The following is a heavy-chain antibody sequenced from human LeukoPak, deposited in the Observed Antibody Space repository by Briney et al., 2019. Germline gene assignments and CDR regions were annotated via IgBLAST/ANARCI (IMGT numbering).Heavy chain of an antibody. J-gene: IGHJ4*02. CDR1: GGSFSGYY. V-gene: IGHV4-34*01. CDR2: INHSGST. Sequence: ASETLSLTCAVYGGSFSGYYWSWIRQPPGKGLEWIGEINHSGSTYYNPSLKSRVTISVDTSKNQFSLKLSSVTAADTAVYYCARHWLTGTTAFDYWGQGTLVTVSS. CDR3: ARHWLTGTTAFDY. D-gene: IGHD1-20*01.